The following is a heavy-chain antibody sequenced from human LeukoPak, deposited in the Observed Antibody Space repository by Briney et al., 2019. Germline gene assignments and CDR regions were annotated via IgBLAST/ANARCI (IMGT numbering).Heavy chain of an antibody. Sequence: GGTLRLSCAASGFTFSSYGMSWVRQAPGKGLEWVAFIRYDGSNKYYADSVKGRFTISRDNSKNTLYLQMNSLRTEDTAVYYCAKDRKRSAITMIRGVRGYSYYYMDVWGKGTTVTISS. CDR1: GFTFSSYG. CDR3: AKDRKRSAITMIRGVRGYSYYYMDV. J-gene: IGHJ6*03. V-gene: IGHV3-30*02. D-gene: IGHD3-10*01. CDR2: IRYDGSNK.